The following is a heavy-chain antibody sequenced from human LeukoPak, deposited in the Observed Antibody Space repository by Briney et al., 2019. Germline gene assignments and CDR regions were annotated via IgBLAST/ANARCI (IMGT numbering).Heavy chain of an antibody. J-gene: IGHJ4*02. D-gene: IGHD3-16*01. CDR2: IIPIFGTA. CDR3: ARGCVGGAGGGDFDY. V-gene: IGHV1-69*13. CDR1: GGTFTSYA. Sequence: GASVKVSCKASGGTFTSYAISWVRQAPGQGLEWMGGIIPIFGTANYAQKFQGRVTITADESTSTAYMVLRSLRSEDTAVDYCARGCVGGAGGGDFDYWGQGTLVTVSS.